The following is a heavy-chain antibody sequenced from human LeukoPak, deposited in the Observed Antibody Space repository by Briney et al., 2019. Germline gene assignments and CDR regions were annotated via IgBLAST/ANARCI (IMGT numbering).Heavy chain of an antibody. CDR2: MNPNSGNT. CDR3: ARGIAARDRVYYYYYYYYMDV. D-gene: IGHD6-6*01. J-gene: IGHJ6*03. V-gene: IGHV1-8*01. Sequence: GASVKVSCKASGYTFTSYDINWVRQATGQGLEWMGWMNPNSGNTGYAQKFQGRVTMTRNTSISTAYMELSSLRSEDTAVYYCARGIAARDRVYYYYYYYYMDVWGKGTTVTVSS. CDR1: GYTFTSYD.